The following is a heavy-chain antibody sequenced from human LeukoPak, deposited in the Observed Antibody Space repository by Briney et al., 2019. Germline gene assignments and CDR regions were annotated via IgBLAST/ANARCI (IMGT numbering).Heavy chain of an antibody. Sequence: SETLSLTCTVSGGSITSNNYFWGWIRQPPGKGLEWIGSIYYNGSANYNRSLRSRVTISVDTSKKQSSLKLTSVTAADTAVYYCARGYPYCSSTSCYPHFDYWGQGTLVTVSS. V-gene: IGHV4-39*07. CDR3: ARGYPYCSSTSCYPHFDY. J-gene: IGHJ4*02. CDR2: IYYNGSA. CDR1: GGSITSNNYF. D-gene: IGHD2-2*01.